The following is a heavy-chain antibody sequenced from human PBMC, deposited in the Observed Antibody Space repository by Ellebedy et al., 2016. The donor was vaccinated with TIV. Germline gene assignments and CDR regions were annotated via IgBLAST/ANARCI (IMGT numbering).Heavy chain of an antibody. D-gene: IGHD3-10*01. CDR1: GFTFSSYW. J-gene: IGHJ6*02. CDR2: IKQDGSEK. V-gene: IGHV3-7*03. Sequence: PGGSLRLSCAASGFTFSSYWMSWVRQAPGKGLEWVANIKQDGSEKYYVDSVKGRFTISRDNAKNSLYLQMNCLRAEDTAVYYCARDPPRSSYGMDVWGQGTTVTVSS. CDR3: ARDPPRSSYGMDV.